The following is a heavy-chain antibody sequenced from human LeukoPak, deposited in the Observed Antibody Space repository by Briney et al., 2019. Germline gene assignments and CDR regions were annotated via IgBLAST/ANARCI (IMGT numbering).Heavy chain of an antibody. CDR3: AKDKLGAGGQSDY. J-gene: IGHJ4*02. V-gene: IGHV3-23*01. CDR1: GVTFSSYA. Sequence: PGGSLRIFCAASGVTFSSYAMSWVRQAPGKGLEWVSSISGSGGGTYYTDSVQGRFTMSRDNSKNTLSLQMNSLRAEDTALYYCAKDKLGAGGQSDYWGQGTGVTVSS. D-gene: IGHD6-13*01. CDR2: ISGSGGGT.